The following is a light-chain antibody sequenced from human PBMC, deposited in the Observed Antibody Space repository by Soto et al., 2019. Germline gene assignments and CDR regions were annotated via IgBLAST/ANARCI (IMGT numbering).Light chain of an antibody. Sequence: IQLTQSPSSLSASVGDRVTITCRASQGISSYLAWYQQKPGKAPKLLIYAASTLQSGVPSRFSGSGSGTDFTLTISSLQPEDFTTYYCQQLYSSPFTFGPGTKVHIQ. V-gene: IGKV1-9*01. CDR1: QGISSY. J-gene: IGKJ3*01. CDR3: QQLYSSPFT. CDR2: AAS.